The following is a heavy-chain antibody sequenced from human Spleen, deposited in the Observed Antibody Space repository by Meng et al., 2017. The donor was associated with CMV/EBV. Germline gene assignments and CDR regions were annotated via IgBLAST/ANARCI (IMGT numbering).Heavy chain of an antibody. V-gene: IGHV3-21*06. J-gene: IGHJ6*02. CDR1: GFTFSRYS. D-gene: IGHD3-16*01. CDR3: VRDWGNLLYGMDV. Sequence: GGSLRLSCAASGFTFSRYSMNWVRQAPGKGLEWVSSISSSSTYIWYADSVKGRFTISRDNAKNSLYLHMKSLRAEDTAMYYCVRDWGNLLYGMDVWGQGTTVTVSS. CDR2: ISSSSTYI.